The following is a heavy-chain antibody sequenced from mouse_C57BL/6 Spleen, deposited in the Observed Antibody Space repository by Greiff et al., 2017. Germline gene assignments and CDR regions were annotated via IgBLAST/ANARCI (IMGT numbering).Heavy chain of an antibody. J-gene: IGHJ3*02. D-gene: IGHD2-4*01. V-gene: IGHV1-59*01. CDR2: IDPSDSYT. CDR1: GYTFTSYW. Sequence: VQLQQPGAELVRPGTSVKLSCKASGYTFTSYWMHWVKQRPGQGLEWIGVIDPSDSYTNYNQKFKGKATLTVDTSSSTAYMQLSSLTSEDSAVYYCARRDDYGPFGCWGQGTLVTVSA. CDR3: ARRDDYGPFGC.